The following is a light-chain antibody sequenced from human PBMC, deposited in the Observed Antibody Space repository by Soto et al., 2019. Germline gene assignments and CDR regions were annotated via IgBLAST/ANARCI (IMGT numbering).Light chain of an antibody. J-gene: IGKJ2*01. CDR2: DAS. V-gene: IGKV1-33*01. CDR1: QDIRKY. CDR3: QQSDDLPYA. Sequence: IQMTQSPSLLSASVGDRVTITCQATQDIRKYLNWYQQTPGKAPKLLIYDASSLETGVPPRFSGSGSGTYFTFTISSLQPEDLATYYCQQSDDLPYAFGQGTKPEIK.